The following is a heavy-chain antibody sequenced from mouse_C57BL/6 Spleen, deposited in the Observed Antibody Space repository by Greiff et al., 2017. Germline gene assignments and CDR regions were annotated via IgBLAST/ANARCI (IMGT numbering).Heavy chain of an antibody. Sequence: QVQLQQPGAELLKPGASVKVSCKASGYTFTSYWMHWVKQRPGQGLEWIGRIHPSDSDTNYNQKFKGKATLTVDKSSSTAYMQLSSLTSEDSAVYYCAMGAFITGYYFDYWGQGTTLTVSS. D-gene: IGHD1-1*01. J-gene: IGHJ2*01. CDR3: AMGAFITGYYFDY. CDR1: GYTFTSYW. CDR2: IHPSDSDT. V-gene: IGHV1-74*01.